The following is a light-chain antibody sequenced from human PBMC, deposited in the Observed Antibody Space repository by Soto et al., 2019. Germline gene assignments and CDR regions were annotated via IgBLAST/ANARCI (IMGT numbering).Light chain of an antibody. J-gene: IGKJ2*01. CDR2: GAS. CDR3: QQYNNRPYT. Sequence: EIMMTQSPDTLSVSPGERATVSCRASQSISSDFAWFQLKPGQAPRLLIYGASTRAPDAPDRFSGSGSGTEFTLTSSILQSEDFAVYYCQQYNNRPYTFGQGTKLESK. V-gene: IGKV3-15*01. CDR1: QSISSD.